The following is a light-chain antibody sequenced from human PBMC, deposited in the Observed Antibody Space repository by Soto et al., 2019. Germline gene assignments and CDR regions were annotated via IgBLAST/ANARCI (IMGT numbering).Light chain of an antibody. V-gene: IGLV2-14*01. J-gene: IGLJ2*01. CDR1: SSDVGGYNY. Sequence: QSALTQPASVSGSPGQSITISCTGTSSDVGGYNYVSWYQQHPGKAPKLMIYDVSNRPSGVSNRFSGSKSVNTASLTISGLQAEDVADYYSTSYTNTRTPDVFGGG. CDR2: DVS. CDR3: TSYTNTRTPDV.